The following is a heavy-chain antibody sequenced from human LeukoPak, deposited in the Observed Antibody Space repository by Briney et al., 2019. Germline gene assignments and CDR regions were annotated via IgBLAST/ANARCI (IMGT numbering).Heavy chain of an antibody. V-gene: IGHV3-21*01. J-gene: IGHJ4*02. D-gene: IGHD3-22*01. CDR2: ISSGSSYI. CDR3: ARGYYYESSGYYYSFDY. CDR1: GVTFSSYG. Sequence: GGSLRLSCAASGVTFSSYGMNWVRQAPGKGLEWVSSISSGSSYIYYADSVKGRFTISRDNAKNSLYLQMNSLRAEDTAVYYCARGYYYESSGYYYSFDYWGQGILVTVSS.